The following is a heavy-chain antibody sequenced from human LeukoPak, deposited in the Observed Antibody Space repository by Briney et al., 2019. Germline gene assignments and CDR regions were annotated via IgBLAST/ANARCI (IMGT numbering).Heavy chain of an antibody. CDR2: INHSGST. CDR3: ARGREELVVPAYYFDY. Sequence: NPSETLSLTCAVYGGSFSGYYWSWIRQPPGKGLEWIGEINHSGSTNYNPYLKSRVTISVDTSKNQFSLKLSSVTAADTAVYYCARGREELVVPAYYFDYWGQGTLVTVSS. J-gene: IGHJ4*02. CDR1: GGSFSGYY. D-gene: IGHD2-2*01. V-gene: IGHV4-34*01.